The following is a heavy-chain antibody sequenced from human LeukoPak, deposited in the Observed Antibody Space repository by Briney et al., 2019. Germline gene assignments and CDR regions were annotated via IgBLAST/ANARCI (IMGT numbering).Heavy chain of an antibody. V-gene: IGHV3-74*01. CDR1: GSTFISYW. CDR3: ARDAPGNTALDY. CDR2: INGYGSST. J-gene: IGHJ4*02. Sequence: GGSLRLSCAASGSTFISYWMHWVRQAPGKGLVWVSRINGYGSSTDFADSVKGRFTISRDNAENTLYLQMNSLRAEDTAVYYCARDAPGNTALDYWGQGTLVTVSS. D-gene: IGHD5-18*01.